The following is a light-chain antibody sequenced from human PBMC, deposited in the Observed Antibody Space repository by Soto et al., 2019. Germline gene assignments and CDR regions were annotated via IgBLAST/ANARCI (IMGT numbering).Light chain of an antibody. Sequence: EIVLTQSPGTLSLSPGERATLSCRASQSVSNNYLAWYQQKPGQAPRLLIYGASSRATGIPDRFSGSGSGTDFTLTISRLGPEDFAVYYCQQYGSSPPWTFGQGTKV. J-gene: IGKJ1*01. CDR3: QQYGSSPPWT. V-gene: IGKV3-20*01. CDR2: GAS. CDR1: QSVSNNY.